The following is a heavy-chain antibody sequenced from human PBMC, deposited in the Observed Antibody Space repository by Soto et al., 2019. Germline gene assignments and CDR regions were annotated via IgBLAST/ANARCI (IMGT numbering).Heavy chain of an antibody. CDR2: IYYTGST. CDR3: ARYFCTSTTCYYFDY. D-gene: IGHD2-2*01. J-gene: IGHJ4*02. CDR1: GGSISSYY. V-gene: IGHV4-59*01. Sequence: SETLSLTYTVSGGSISSYYWSWIRQPPGKGLEWIGYIYYTGSTNYNPSLKSRVTISVDTSKNQFSLELRSVTAADTAVYYCARYFCTSTTCYYFDYWGQGTLVTVSS.